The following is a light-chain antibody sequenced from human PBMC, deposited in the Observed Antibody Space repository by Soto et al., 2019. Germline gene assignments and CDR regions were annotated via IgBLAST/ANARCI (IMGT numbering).Light chain of an antibody. J-gene: IGKJ1*01. CDR2: AAS. V-gene: IGKV1-8*01. CDR1: QGISSY. Sequence: AIRMTQSPSSFSASTGDRVTITCRASQGISSYLAWYHQKPGKAPKLLIYAASTLQSGVPSRFSGSGSGTDFTLTISCLQSEYFATYYCQQYYSYPQPFGQGTKVEIK. CDR3: QQYYSYPQP.